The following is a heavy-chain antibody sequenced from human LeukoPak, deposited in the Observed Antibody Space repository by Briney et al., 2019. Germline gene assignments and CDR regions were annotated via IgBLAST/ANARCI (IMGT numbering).Heavy chain of an antibody. CDR3: ARDGGIYYDSGLDHAFDI. J-gene: IGHJ3*02. Sequence: SETLSLTCTVSGGSISSYYWSWIRQPPGKGLEWIGYIYYSGSTNYNPSLKSRVTISVDTSKNQFSLKLSSVTAADTAVYYCARDGGIYYDSGLDHAFDIWGQGTMVTVSS. CDR1: GGSISSYY. CDR2: IYYSGST. D-gene: IGHD3-22*01. V-gene: IGHV4-59*01.